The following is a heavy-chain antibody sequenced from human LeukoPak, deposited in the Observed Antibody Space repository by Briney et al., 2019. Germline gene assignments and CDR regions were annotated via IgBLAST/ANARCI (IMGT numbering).Heavy chain of an antibody. Sequence: GASVKVSCKASGYTFTGYYMHWVRQAPGQGLEWMGRINPNSGGTNYALKFQGRVTMTRDTSISTAYMELSRLRSDDTAVYYCARDLLSSGNYPGYWGQGTLVTVSS. CDR1: GYTFTGYY. CDR3: ARDLLSSGNYPGY. D-gene: IGHD1-26*01. V-gene: IGHV1-2*06. J-gene: IGHJ4*02. CDR2: INPNSGGT.